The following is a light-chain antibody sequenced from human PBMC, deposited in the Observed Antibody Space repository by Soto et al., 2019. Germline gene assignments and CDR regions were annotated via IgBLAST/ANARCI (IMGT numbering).Light chain of an antibody. J-gene: IGKJ4*01. CDR3: QQYNNWPPVT. CDR2: GAS. CDR1: QSVSSD. V-gene: IGKV3-15*01. Sequence: EIVMTQSPATLSVSPGERATHSCRASQSVSSDLAWYQQKPGQAPRLLIYGASTRATGIPARFSGSGSGTEFTLTISSLQSEDFAVYYCQQYNNWPPVTFGGGTKVEIK.